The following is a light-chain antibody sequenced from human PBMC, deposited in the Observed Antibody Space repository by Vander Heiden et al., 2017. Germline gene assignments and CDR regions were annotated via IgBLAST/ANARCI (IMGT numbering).Light chain of an antibody. V-gene: IGLV1-36*01. Sequence: QSVLTQPSSVSEAPRQRASISCSGSSSNVGNNAVNWYQQLPGKAPKLLIYYDDLRPSGVADRFSGSKSGTSASLAISGLQSEDEADYYCAAWDDSLNAVVFGGGTKLTAL. CDR1: SSNVGNNA. J-gene: IGLJ2*01. CDR3: AAWDDSLNAVV. CDR2: YDD.